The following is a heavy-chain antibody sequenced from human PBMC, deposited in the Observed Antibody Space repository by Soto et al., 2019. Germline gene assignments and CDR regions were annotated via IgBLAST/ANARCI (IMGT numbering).Heavy chain of an antibody. CDR1: VASIHSDGFY. D-gene: IGHD6-19*01. J-gene: IGHJ1*01. V-gene: IGHV4-39*01. Sequence: SETMSLTCTVSVASIHSDGFYWGWIRQSPGKGLAWMATIHSGGATYYNPSFRSRVTISVDTSKNQVSLTVKSVTAADTAVYYCARRYSSGLPNAGHMWGQGTQGTVSS. CDR2: IHSGGAT. CDR3: ARRYSSGLPNAGHM.